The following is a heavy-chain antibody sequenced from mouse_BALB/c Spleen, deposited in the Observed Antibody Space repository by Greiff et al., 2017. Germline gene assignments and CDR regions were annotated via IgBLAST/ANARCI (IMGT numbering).Heavy chain of an antibody. CDR1: GYTFSSYW. V-gene: IGHV1-9*01. J-gene: IGHJ4*01. CDR2: ILPGSGST. Sequence: VQLQQSGAELMKPGASVKISCKATGYTFSSYWIEWVKQRPGHGLEWIGEILPGSGSTNYNEKFKGKATFTADTSSNTAYMQLSSLTSEDSAVYYCARGGGTEEYAMDYWGQGTSVTVSS. CDR3: ARGGGTEEYAMDY. D-gene: IGHD3-3*01.